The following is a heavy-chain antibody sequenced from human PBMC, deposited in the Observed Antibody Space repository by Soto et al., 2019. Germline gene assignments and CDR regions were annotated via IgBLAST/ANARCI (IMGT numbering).Heavy chain of an antibody. Sequence: GGSLRLSCAASGFTFSSYAMSWVRQAPGKGLEWVSAISGSGGSTYYADSVKGRFTISRDNSKNTLYLQMNSLRAEDTAVYYCANPSTVTNRRWADYWGQGTLVTVSS. CDR3: ANPSTVTNRRWADY. CDR2: ISGSGGST. V-gene: IGHV3-23*01. D-gene: IGHD4-17*01. J-gene: IGHJ4*02. CDR1: GFTFSSYA.